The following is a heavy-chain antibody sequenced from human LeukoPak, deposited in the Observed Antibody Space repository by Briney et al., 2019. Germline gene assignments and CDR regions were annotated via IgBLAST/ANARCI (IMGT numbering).Heavy chain of an antibody. CDR1: GYTLTELS. D-gene: IGHD3-16*01. V-gene: IGHV1-24*01. CDR2: FDPEDGET. Sequence: ASAKVSCKVSGYTLTELSMHWVRQAPGKGLEWMGGFDPEDGETIYAQKFQGRVTMTEDTSTDTAYMELSSLRSEDTAVYYCATAPPLRRYNWFDPWGQGTLVTVSS. J-gene: IGHJ5*02. CDR3: ATAPPLRRYNWFDP.